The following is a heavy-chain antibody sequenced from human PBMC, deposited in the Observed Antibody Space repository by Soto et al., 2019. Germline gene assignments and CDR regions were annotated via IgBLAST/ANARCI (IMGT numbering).Heavy chain of an antibody. V-gene: IGHV4-31*03. D-gene: IGHD3-9*01. Sequence: SETLSLTCTVSGGSISSGGYYWSWIRQHPGKGLEWIGYIYYSGSTYYNPSLKSRVTISVDTSKNQFSLKLSSVTAADTAVYYCARGGESTLRYFDWFPSYFDYWGQGTLVTVSS. CDR3: ARGGESTLRYFDWFPSYFDY. J-gene: IGHJ4*02. CDR2: IYYSGST. CDR1: GGSISSGGYY.